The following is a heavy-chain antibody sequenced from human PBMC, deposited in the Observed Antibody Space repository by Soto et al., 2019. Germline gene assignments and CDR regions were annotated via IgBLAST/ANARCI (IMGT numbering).Heavy chain of an antibody. CDR1: GGTFSSYA. J-gene: IGHJ4*02. D-gene: IGHD6-19*01. CDR2: IIPIFGTA. V-gene: IGHV1-69*13. Sequence: SVKVSCKASGGTFSSYAISWVRQAPGQGLEWMGGIIPIFGTANYAQKFQGRVTITADESTSTAYMELSSLRSEDTAVYYCARGVSGWYSKYYFDYWGQGTLVTVSS. CDR3: ARGVSGWYSKYYFDY.